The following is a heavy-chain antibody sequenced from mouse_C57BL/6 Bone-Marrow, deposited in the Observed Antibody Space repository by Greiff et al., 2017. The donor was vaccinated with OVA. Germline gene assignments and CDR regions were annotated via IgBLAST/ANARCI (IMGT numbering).Heavy chain of an antibody. CDR1: GFTFSDYY. CDR2: INYDGSST. CDR3: ARDRSFHFDY. Sequence: EVQLQESEGGLVQPGSSMKLSCTASGFTFSDYYMAWVRQVPEKGLEWVANINYDGSSTYYLDSLKSRFIISRDNAKNILYLQMSSLKSEDTATYYCARDRSFHFDYWGQGTTLTVSS. V-gene: IGHV5-16*01. J-gene: IGHJ2*01.